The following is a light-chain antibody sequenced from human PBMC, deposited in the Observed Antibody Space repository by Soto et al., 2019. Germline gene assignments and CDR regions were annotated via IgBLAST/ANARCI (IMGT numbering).Light chain of an antibody. Sequence: QSALTQPASVSGSPGQSITISCTGTSSDVGRYNYVSWYQQHPGKAPKLMIYDVSYRPSGVSNRFSGSKSGNTASLTISGLQAEDEADYYCSSYTSSITHVFGGGTKLTVL. CDR2: DVS. V-gene: IGLV2-14*03. J-gene: IGLJ2*01. CDR1: SSDVGRYNY. CDR3: SSYTSSITHV.